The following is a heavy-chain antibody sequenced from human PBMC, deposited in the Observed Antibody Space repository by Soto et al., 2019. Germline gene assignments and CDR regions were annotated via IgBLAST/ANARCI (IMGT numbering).Heavy chain of an antibody. J-gene: IGHJ6*02. CDR2: INAYDGNT. Sequence: ASVKVSGKASGCTFTSYGISWVRQAPGQGLEWMGWINAYDGNTNYAQPFHGRVTMTTDTSTSTAYMELRSLKSDDTAVYYCAGYCSGGSCLSPTIYYHYGMDVWGQGTTVTVSS. D-gene: IGHD2-15*01. CDR1: GCTFTSYG. CDR3: AGYCSGGSCLSPTIYYHYGMDV. V-gene: IGHV1-18*04.